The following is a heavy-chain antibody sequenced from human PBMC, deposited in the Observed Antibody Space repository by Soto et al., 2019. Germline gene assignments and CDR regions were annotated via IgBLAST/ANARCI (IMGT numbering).Heavy chain of an antibody. CDR2: IYHSGST. Sequence: SETLSLTCAVSSGSISSSNWWSWVRQPPGKGLEWIGEIYHSGSTNYNPSLKSRVTISVDKSKNQFSLKLSSVTAADTAVYYCARAQVAPAAKPFTYYYYLDIWGKGTTVTVSS. CDR3: ARAQVAPAAKPFTYYYYLDI. J-gene: IGHJ6*03. CDR1: SGSISSSNW. V-gene: IGHV4-4*02. D-gene: IGHD2-2*02.